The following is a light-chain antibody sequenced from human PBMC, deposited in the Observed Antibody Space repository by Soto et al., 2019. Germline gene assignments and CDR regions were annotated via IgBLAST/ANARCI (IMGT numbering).Light chain of an antibody. Sequence: SYELTQPPSVSVSPGQTASLTCSGDKLGDKHACWYQQKPGQSPVLVIYQNTKRPSGIPERFSGSNSGNTATLTISGTQAMDEADYYCQAWDSSTNYVFGTGTKVTVL. V-gene: IGLV3-1*01. CDR2: QNT. CDR3: QAWDSSTNYV. CDR1: KLGDKH. J-gene: IGLJ1*01.